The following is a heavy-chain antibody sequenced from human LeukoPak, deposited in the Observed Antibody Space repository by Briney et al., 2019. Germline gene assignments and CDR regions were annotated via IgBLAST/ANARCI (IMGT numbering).Heavy chain of an antibody. D-gene: IGHD5-18*01. CDR2: INPTSGGT. V-gene: IGHV1-2*04. CDR1: AYTFTDYY. CDR3: ARWDTDGLDY. J-gene: IGHJ4*02. Sequence: ASVKVSCKASAYTFTDYYMHWVRQAPGQGLEWMGWINPTSGGTKYAQKFHGWVTLPRDTSISTAYIELTGLKSDVTAGYYCARWDTDGLDYWGQGTLVTVPS.